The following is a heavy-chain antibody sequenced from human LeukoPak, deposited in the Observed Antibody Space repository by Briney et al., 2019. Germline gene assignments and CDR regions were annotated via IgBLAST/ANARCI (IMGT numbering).Heavy chain of an antibody. CDR3: AKDLHSRASCY. Sequence: GGSLRLSCATSGFNFSHNGMHWVRQAPGKGLEWVAFIENAGSPTYVADSVKGRFTISRDNSKNMLFLQMNSLRTGDTAPYYCAKDLHSRASCYWGQGALITVS. CDR2: IENAGSPT. D-gene: IGHD4-11*01. J-gene: IGHJ4*02. CDR1: GFNFSHNG. V-gene: IGHV3-30*02.